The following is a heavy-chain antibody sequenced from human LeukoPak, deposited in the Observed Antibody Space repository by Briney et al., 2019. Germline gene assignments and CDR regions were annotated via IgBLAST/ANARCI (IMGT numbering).Heavy chain of an antibody. CDR2: IFHSGYT. V-gene: IGHV4-38-2*02. J-gene: IGHJ3*01. Sequence: SETLSLTCTVSGYPISSGYFWGWIRQPPGKGLEYIGSIFHSGYTFYDPSLKSRLTLSVDTSKNQFPLRLSSVTAADTAVYYCARETEKQWQYWGQGTMVTVSS. CDR1: GYPISSGYF. CDR3: ARETEKQWQY. D-gene: IGHD6-19*01.